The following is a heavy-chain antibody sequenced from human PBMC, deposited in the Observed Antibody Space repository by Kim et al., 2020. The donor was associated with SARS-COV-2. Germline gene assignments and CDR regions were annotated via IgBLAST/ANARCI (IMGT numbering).Heavy chain of an antibody. V-gene: IGHV3-33*05. D-gene: IGHD3-10*01. CDR1: GFTFSSYG. CDR2: ISYDGSNK. J-gene: IGHJ4*02. Sequence: GGSLRLSCAASGFTFSSYGMHWVRQAPGKGLEWVAVISYDGSNKYYADSVKGRFTISRDNSKNTLYLQMNSLRAEDTAVYYCTRDLHGSGSYCFDYWGQGTLVTVSS. CDR3: TRDLHGSGSYCFDY.